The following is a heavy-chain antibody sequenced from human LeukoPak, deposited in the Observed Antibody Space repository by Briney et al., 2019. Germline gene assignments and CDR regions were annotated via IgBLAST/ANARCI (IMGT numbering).Heavy chain of an antibody. Sequence: SETLSLTCTVSGGSISSYYWSWIRQPPGKALEWIGYIYYSGSTNYNPSLKSRVTISVDTSKNQFSLKLSSVTAADTAVYYCARERPAPWYFDLWGRGTLVTVSS. CDR2: IYYSGST. J-gene: IGHJ2*01. V-gene: IGHV4-59*01. D-gene: IGHD6-25*01. CDR3: ARERPAPWYFDL. CDR1: GGSISSYY.